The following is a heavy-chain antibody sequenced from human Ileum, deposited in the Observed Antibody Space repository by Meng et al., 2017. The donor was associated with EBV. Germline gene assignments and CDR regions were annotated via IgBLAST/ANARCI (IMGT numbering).Heavy chain of an antibody. CDR2: IYHSGST. V-gene: IGHV4-4*02. J-gene: IGHJ4*02. CDR3: ARGRRFGSGRYALDY. D-gene: IGHD3-10*01. CDR1: GASIGSSYR. Sequence: QVQFQESGLGLVKPSRTLSPICAVSGASIGSSYRRTLVRQPPEKGLEWIGEIYHSGSTNYNPSLKSRLTLSVDKSKSQFSLELISVTAADTAVYYCARGRRFGSGRYALDYWGQGTLVTVSS.